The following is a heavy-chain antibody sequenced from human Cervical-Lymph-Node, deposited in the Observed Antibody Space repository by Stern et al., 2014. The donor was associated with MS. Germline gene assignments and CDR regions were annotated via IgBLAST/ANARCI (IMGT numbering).Heavy chain of an antibody. J-gene: IGHJ4*02. V-gene: IGHV3-33*01. CDR3: ARGADLTHLDY. D-gene: IGHD4/OR15-4a*01. CDR1: GFTFSNYG. CDR2: INYDGDRT. Sequence: VQLVESGGGVVQPGRSRTLSCAASGFTFSNYGIHWVRQAPGKGLEWVGVINYDGDRTNFADSGRGRFTISRDNFKNTVYLQMNSLRGDDTAVYYCARGADLTHLDYWGQGTLVIVSS.